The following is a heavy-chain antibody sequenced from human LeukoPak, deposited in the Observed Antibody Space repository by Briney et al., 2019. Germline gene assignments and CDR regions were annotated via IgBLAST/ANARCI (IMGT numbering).Heavy chain of an antibody. V-gene: IGHV4-59*13. CDR1: GGSISSDY. CDR2: IYYSVST. J-gene: IGHJ4*02. D-gene: IGHD4-17*01. Sequence: SQTLPLTCTVSGGSISSDYWSWIRQPPGKGLEWIGDIYYSVSTKYNPALKSRVTISIDSSKNQFSLNLSSVTAADTAVYYCARGTVTMDYWCRRTLVTVSS. CDR3: ARGTVTMDY.